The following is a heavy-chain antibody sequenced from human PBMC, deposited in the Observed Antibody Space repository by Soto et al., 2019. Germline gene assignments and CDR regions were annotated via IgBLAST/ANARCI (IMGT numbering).Heavy chain of an antibody. D-gene: IGHD6-13*01. J-gene: IGHJ4*02. CDR3: ARTYSSSWSPFDY. Sequence: SETLSLTCAVYGGSFSGYYWSWIRQPPGKGLEWIGEINQSGSTNYNPSLKSRVTISVDTSKNQFSLKLSSVTAADTAVYYCARTYSSSWSPFDYWGQGTLIT. CDR1: GGSFSGYY. CDR2: INQSGST. V-gene: IGHV4-34*01.